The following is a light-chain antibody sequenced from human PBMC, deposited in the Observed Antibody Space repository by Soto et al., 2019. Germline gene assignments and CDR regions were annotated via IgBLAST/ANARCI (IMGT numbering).Light chain of an antibody. J-gene: IGKJ1*01. CDR3: QHYNSYSEA. CDR2: KAS. V-gene: IGKV1-5*03. Sequence: DIPLTQSPSTLSGSVGDRVTITCRASQTISSWLAWYQQKPGKAPKLLIYKASTLKSGVPSRFSGSGSGTEVTRTISSLQPDDYATYYGQHYNSYSEACGQGNKVVLK. CDR1: QTISSW.